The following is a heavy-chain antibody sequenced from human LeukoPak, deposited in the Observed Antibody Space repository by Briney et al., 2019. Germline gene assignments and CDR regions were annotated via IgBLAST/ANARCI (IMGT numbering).Heavy chain of an antibody. CDR1: GFTFSSYG. Sequence: GGSLRLSCAASGFTFSSYGMHWVRQAPGKGLEWVAVISYDGSNKYYADSVKGRFTISRDNSKNTLYLQMNSLRAEDTAVYYCAKDLYYGSGSYLSYYGMDVWGQGTTVTVSS. V-gene: IGHV3-30*18. D-gene: IGHD3-10*01. J-gene: IGHJ6*02. CDR2: ISYDGSNK. CDR3: AKDLYYGSGSYLSYYGMDV.